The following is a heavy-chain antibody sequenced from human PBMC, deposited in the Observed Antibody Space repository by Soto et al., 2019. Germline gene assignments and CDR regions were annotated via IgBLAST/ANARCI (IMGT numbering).Heavy chain of an antibody. Sequence: LRLSCAASGFTFSSYAMHWVRQAPGKGLEWVAVISYDGSNKYYADSVKGRFTISRDNSKNTLYLQMNSLRAEDTAVYYCARDYSDSYYYYYGMDVWGQGTTVTVSS. V-gene: IGHV3-30-3*01. D-gene: IGHD4-17*01. CDR2: ISYDGSNK. CDR1: GFTFSSYA. J-gene: IGHJ6*02. CDR3: ARDYSDSYYYYYGMDV.